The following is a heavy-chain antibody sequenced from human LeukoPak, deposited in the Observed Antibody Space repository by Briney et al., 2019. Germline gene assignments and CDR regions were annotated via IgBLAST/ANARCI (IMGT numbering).Heavy chain of an antibody. CDR1: GFTFSSYW. D-gene: IGHD4-17*01. V-gene: IGHV3-7*01. J-gene: IGHJ4*02. Sequence: GGSLRLSCAASGFTFSSYWMSWVRQAPGKGLDWVANIKQDGSEKYYVDSVKGRFTISRDNAKNSLYLQMNSLRAEDTAVYYCARERRPTVLYFDYWGQGTLVTVSS. CDR3: ARERRPTVLYFDY. CDR2: IKQDGSEK.